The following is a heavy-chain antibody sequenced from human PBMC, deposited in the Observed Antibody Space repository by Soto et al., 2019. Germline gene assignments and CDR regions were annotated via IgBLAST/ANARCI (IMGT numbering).Heavy chain of an antibody. V-gene: IGHV1-18*01. CDR3: AMVDVYVTPSPQDV. J-gene: IGHJ6*02. CDR2: INPNYGNA. D-gene: IGHD3-16*01. CDR1: GGTFSSYA. Sequence: ASVKVSCKASGGTFSSYAISWVRQAPGQGLEWMGGINPNYGNANYAQNLQGRVTLTTDTSTSTAYMELRSLRSNDTAVYYCAMVDVYVTPSPQDVWGQGTTVTVSS.